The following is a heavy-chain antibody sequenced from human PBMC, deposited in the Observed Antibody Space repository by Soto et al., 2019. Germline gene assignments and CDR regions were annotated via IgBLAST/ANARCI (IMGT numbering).Heavy chain of an antibody. CDR3: ASSRFYSGYEGY. CDR2: INPSGGST. J-gene: IGHJ4*02. V-gene: IGHV1-46*01. CDR1: GYTFTSYY. Sequence: QVQLVQSGAEVKKPGASVKVSCKASGYTFTSYYMHWVRQAPGQGLEWMGIINPSGGSTSYAQKFQGRVTMTRETFTSTVYMELSSLRSEDTAVYYCASSRFYSGYEGYWGQGTLVTVSS. D-gene: IGHD5-12*01.